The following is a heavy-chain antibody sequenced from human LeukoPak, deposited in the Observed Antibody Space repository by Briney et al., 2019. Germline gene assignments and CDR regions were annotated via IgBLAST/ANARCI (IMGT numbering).Heavy chain of an antibody. Sequence: SVKVSCKASGGTFSSYAISRVRQAPGQGLEWMGGIIPIFGTANYAQKFQGRVTITADESTSTAYMELSSLRSEDTAVYYCASSGGWYNWFDPWGQGTLVTVSS. V-gene: IGHV1-69*01. CDR1: GGTFSSYA. CDR3: ASSGGWYNWFDP. D-gene: IGHD6-19*01. CDR2: IIPIFGTA. J-gene: IGHJ5*02.